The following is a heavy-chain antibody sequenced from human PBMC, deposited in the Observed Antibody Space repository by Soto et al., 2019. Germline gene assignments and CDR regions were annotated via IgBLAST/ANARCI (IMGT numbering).Heavy chain of an antibody. CDR2: IYYSGSP. Sequence: QVQLQESGPGLVKPSQTLSLTCTVSGGSISSGGYYWSWIRQHPGKGLEWIGYIYYSGSPYYNPSLKSRVTISVDTSKNQFSLKLSSVTAADTAVYYCARGYSSSSYAFDIWGQGTMVTVSS. J-gene: IGHJ3*02. V-gene: IGHV4-31*03. D-gene: IGHD6-6*01. CDR1: GGSISSGGYY. CDR3: ARGYSSSSYAFDI.